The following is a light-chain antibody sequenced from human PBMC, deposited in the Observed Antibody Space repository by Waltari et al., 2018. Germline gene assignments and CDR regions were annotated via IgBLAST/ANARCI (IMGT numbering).Light chain of an antibody. J-gene: IGKJ1*01. V-gene: IGKV4-1*01. CDR1: QSVLHSSNNKNY. CDR2: WGS. Sequence: DIVMTQSPDSLAVSLGERATINCKSSQSVLHSSNNKNYLAWYQQKPGQPPKLRIYWGSTRGSGVPDRFSGSGSGTDFTLTISSLQAEDVAVYYCQQYFSPPETFGQGTKVEIK. CDR3: QQYFSPPET.